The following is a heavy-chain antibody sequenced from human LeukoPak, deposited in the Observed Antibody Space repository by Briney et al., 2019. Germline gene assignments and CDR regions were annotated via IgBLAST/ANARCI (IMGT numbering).Heavy chain of an antibody. CDR1: GYTFTSHD. V-gene: IGHV1-8*01. Sequence: GASVKVSCKASGYTFTSHDINWVRQAPGQGLEWMGWMTPNTRNTGYVKRFQGRVTMTRDISINTAYMELRSLRSEDTAVYYCARGLRDYWGQGTLVTVSS. CDR2: MTPNTRNT. J-gene: IGHJ4*02. CDR3: ARGLRDY.